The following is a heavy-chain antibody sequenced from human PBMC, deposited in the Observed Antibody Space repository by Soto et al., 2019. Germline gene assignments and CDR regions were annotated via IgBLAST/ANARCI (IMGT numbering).Heavy chain of an antibody. D-gene: IGHD3-10*01. CDR3: ARDLEFRDGNISHLDY. Sequence: SVKVSCKASGGTFRNHVFNWVRQAPGQGLEWMGGVIPIIGTPNYAQKFQGRVTITADASTSTVYLEVSSLRSQDTAVYYCARDLEFRDGNISHLDYWGQGTLVTVSS. V-gene: IGHV1-69*13. CDR2: VIPIIGTP. CDR1: GGTFRNHV. J-gene: IGHJ4*02.